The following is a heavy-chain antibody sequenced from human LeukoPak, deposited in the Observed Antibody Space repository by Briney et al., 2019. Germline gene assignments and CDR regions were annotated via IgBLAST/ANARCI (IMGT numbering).Heavy chain of an antibody. D-gene: IGHD6-13*01. CDR2: ISYDGSNK. CDR3: AKERAYWQQLDLDY. V-gene: IGHV3-30*18. Sequence: PGGSLRLSCAASGFTFSSYGMHWVRQAPGKGLEWVAVISYDGSNKYYADSVKGRFTISRDNSKNTLYLQMNSLRAEDTAVYYCAKERAYWQQLDLDYWGQGTLVTVSS. CDR1: GFTFSSYG. J-gene: IGHJ4*02.